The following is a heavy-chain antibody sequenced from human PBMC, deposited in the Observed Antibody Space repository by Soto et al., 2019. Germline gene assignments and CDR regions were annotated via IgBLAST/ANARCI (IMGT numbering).Heavy chain of an antibody. D-gene: IGHD2-15*01. J-gene: IGHJ6*02. CDR2: IWYDGSNK. V-gene: IGHV3-33*01. CDR1: GFTFSSYG. Sequence: GGSLRLSCAASGFTFSSYGMHWVRQAPGKGLEWVAVIWYDGSNKYYADSVKGRFTISRDNSKNTLYLQMNSLRAEDTAVYYCARHQCSGGGCYYGVDVWGQGTTVTVSS. CDR3: ARHQCSGGGCYYGVDV.